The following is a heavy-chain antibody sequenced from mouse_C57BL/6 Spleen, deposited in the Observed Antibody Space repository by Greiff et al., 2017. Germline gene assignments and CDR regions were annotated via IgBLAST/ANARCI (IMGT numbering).Heavy chain of an antibody. D-gene: IGHD1-1*01. CDR3: ARSLTTVGGWYFDV. J-gene: IGHJ1*03. V-gene: IGHV5-12*01. CDR1: GFTFSDYY. CDR2: ISNGGGST. Sequence: EVKLVESGGGLVQPGGSLKLSCAASGFTFSDYYMYWVRQTPEKRLEWVAYISNGGGSTYYPDTVKGRFTISRDNAKNTLYLQMSRLKSEDTAMYYCARSLTTVGGWYFDVWGTGTTVTVSS.